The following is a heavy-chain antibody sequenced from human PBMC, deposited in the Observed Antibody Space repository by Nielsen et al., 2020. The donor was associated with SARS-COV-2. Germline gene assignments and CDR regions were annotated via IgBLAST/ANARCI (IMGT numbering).Heavy chain of an antibody. CDR2: IYSGGSST. Sequence: GESLKISCAASGFTFSSYWMSWVRQAPGKGLEWVSVIYSGGSSTYYADSVKGRFTISRDNSKNTLYLQMNSLRAEDTAVYYCAKDKVYYDFWSGYYDYWGQGTLVTVSS. CDR3: AKDKVYYDFWSGYYDY. CDR1: GFTFSSYW. J-gene: IGHJ4*02. V-gene: IGHV3-23*03. D-gene: IGHD3-3*01.